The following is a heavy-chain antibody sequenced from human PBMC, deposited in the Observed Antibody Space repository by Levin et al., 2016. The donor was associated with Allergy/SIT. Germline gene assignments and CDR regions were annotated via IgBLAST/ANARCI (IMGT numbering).Heavy chain of an antibody. V-gene: IGHV3-30*02. D-gene: IGHD6-19*01. CDR3: VKDTLAVAGYSYYDGMDV. CDR1: GFSFRSFG. J-gene: IGHJ6*02. Sequence: GGSLRLSCAASGFSFRSFGMHWVRQAPGKGLEWVAYIRHDESEEYYSDSVKGRCTISRDNSKSSLYLLINSLKPQDTAVYYCVKDTLAVAGYSYYDGMDVWGQGTTVTVSS. CDR2: IRHDESEE.